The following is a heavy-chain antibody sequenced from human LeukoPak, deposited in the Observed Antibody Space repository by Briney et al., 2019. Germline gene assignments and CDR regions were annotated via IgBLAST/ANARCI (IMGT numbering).Heavy chain of an antibody. D-gene: IGHD6-13*01. CDR2: MNPNSGNT. CDR1: GYTFTSYD. CDR3: ARAEGSSWYGRYYFDY. J-gene: IGHJ4*02. V-gene: IGHV1-8*03. Sequence: ASVKVSCKASGYTFTSYDINWVRQATGQGLEWMGWMNPNSGNTGYAQKFQGRVTITRNTSISTAYMELSSLRSEDTAVYYCARAEGSSWYGRYYFDYWGQGTLVTVSS.